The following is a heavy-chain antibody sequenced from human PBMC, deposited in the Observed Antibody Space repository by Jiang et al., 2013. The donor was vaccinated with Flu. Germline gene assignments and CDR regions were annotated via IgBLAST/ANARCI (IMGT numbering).Heavy chain of an antibody. J-gene: IGHJ6*02. V-gene: IGHV1-2*06. D-gene: IGHD3-3*01. Sequence: QGLEWMGRINLTVVAQTIAQKFQGRVTMTRDTSISTAYMELSRLRSDDTAVYYCARVTIYYYYGMDVWGQGTTVTVSS. CDR3: ARVTIYYYYGMDV. CDR2: INLTVVA.